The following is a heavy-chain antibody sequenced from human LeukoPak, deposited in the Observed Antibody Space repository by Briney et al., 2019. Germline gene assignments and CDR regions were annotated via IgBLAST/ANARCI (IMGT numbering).Heavy chain of an antibody. V-gene: IGHV1-2*04. CDR2: INPNSGGT. Sequence: ASVKVSCKASGYTFTGYYMHWVRQAPGQGLEWMGWINPNSGGTNYAQKFQGWVTMTRDTSISTAYVELSRLRSDDTAVYYCARDLVGATTGYYYYGMDVWGQGTTVTVSS. J-gene: IGHJ6*02. CDR3: ARDLVGATTGYYYYGMDV. D-gene: IGHD1-26*01. CDR1: GYTFTGYY.